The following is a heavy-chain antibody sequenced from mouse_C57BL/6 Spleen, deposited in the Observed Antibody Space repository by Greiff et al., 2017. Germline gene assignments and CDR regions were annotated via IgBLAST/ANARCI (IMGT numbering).Heavy chain of an antibody. CDR2: LNPNYGTT. CDR1: GYSFTDYN. Sequence: EVQLQQSGPELVKPGASVKISCKASGYSFTDYNMNWVKQSNGKSLEWIGVLNPNYGTTSYNPKFKGKATLTVDQSSSTAYMQLNSLTSEDSAVYYCETCSSSGMDYWGQGTSVTVSS. V-gene: IGHV1-39*01. J-gene: IGHJ4*01. CDR3: ETCSSSGMDY. D-gene: IGHD1-1*01.